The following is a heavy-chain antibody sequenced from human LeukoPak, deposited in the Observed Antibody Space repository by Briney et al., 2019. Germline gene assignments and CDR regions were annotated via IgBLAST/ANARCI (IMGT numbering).Heavy chain of an antibody. CDR1: GFTFSTYS. Sequence: GSLRLSCAASGFTFSTYSMNWVRQAPGKGLEWVSYISSSSNTIYYADSVRGRFTISRDNAKNSLYLQMNSLRDEDTAVYYYARYSSSFQGYYYAMDVWGQGTTVTVSS. CDR2: ISSSSNTI. D-gene: IGHD6-13*01. V-gene: IGHV3-48*02. J-gene: IGHJ6*02. CDR3: ARYSSSFQGYYYAMDV.